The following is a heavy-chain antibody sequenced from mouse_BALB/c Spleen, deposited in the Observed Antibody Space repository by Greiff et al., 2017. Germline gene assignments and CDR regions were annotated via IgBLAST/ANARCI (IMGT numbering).Heavy chain of an antibody. CDR2: ISSGGSYT. J-gene: IGHJ4*01. CDR1: GFTFSSYG. Sequence: EVKLMESGGDLVKPGGSLKLSCAASGFTFSSYGMSWVRQTPDKRLEWVATISSGGSYTYYPDSVKGRFTISRDNAKNTLYLQMSSLKSEDTAMYYCEGQRGYYEDNGNRYAVEDWGQEASVTVAS. D-gene: IGHD2-4*01. CDR3: EGQRGYYEDNGNRYAVED. V-gene: IGHV5-6*01.